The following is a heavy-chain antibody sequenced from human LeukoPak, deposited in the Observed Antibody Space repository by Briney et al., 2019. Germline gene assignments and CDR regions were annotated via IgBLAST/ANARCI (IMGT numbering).Heavy chain of an antibody. CDR3: ARGLVPDYYYYYYMDV. Sequence: PGGALRLSCAASGFIVSNNYMSWVRQAPGNGLEWVSVIYSGGSTYYADSVKGRFTISRDNSKNTLYLQMHSLRAEDTAVYYCARGLVPDYYYYYYMDVWGKGTTVTVSS. CDR2: IYSGGST. D-gene: IGHD2-2*01. V-gene: IGHV3-66*02. CDR1: GFIVSNNY. J-gene: IGHJ6*03.